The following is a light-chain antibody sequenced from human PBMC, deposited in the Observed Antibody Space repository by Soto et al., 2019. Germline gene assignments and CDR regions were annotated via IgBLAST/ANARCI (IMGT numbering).Light chain of an antibody. Sequence: QSALTQPRSVSGSPGQSVTISCTGTSSDVGGYNYVSWYQHHPGKAPKLMIYVVSKRPSGVPDRFSGSKSGNTASLTISGLQAEDEADYYCCSYSSSTSPYVLGTGTKVTVL. CDR2: VVS. J-gene: IGLJ1*01. CDR3: CSYSSSTSPYV. V-gene: IGLV2-11*01. CDR1: SSDVGGYNY.